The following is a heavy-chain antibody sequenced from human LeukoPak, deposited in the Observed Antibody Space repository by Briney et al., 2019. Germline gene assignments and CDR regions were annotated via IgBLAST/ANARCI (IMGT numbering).Heavy chain of an antibody. Sequence: GGSLRLSCAASGFTFNNYGMHWVRQAAGKGVEWVAVVWYDGSDKHYADSVRGRFTIYRDNSKNTLYLQMNKLRAEGTAVYYCARDLGQQVVRGIDPWGQGTLVTVSS. CDR2: VWYDGSDK. CDR1: GFTFNNYG. D-gene: IGHD6-13*01. V-gene: IGHV3-33*01. CDR3: ARDLGQQVVRGIDP. J-gene: IGHJ5*02.